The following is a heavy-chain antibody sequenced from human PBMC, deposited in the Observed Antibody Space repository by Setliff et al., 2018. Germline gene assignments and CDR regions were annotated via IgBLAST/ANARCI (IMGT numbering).Heavy chain of an antibody. CDR2: VSTYNGDT. CDR1: GYSFSFFG. V-gene: IGHV1-18*01. D-gene: IGHD6-19*01. J-gene: IGHJ3*02. Sequence: ASVKVSCKASGYSFSFFGITWVRQAPGQGLEWMGWVSTYNGDTNYAQKSRGRVTMTTDISTSTAYMELRTLRSDDTAVYYCARRPIALAGYRKGAFDIWGQGTVVTVSS. CDR3: ARRPIALAGYRKGAFDI.